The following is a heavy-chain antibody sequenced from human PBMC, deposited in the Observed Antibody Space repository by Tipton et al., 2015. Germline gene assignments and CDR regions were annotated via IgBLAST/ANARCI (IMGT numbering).Heavy chain of an antibody. CDR1: EFTFSSYA. D-gene: IGHD3-22*01. CDR2: ISGSGGST. V-gene: IGHV3-23*01. CDR3: AKALTYYYDSSGYSDAFDI. J-gene: IGHJ3*02. Sequence: SLRLSCVASEFTFSSYAMSWVRQAPGKGKEWVSAISGSGGSTYYADSVKGRFTISRDNSKNTLYLPMNSLRAEDTAVYYCAKALTYYYDSSGYSDAFDIWGQGTMVTVSS.